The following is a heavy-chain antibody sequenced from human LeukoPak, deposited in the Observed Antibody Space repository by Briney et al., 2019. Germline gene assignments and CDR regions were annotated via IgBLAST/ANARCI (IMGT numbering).Heavy chain of an antibody. J-gene: IGHJ3*02. V-gene: IGHV3-30*04. CDR3: ARRSRQDAFDI. CDR2: ISYDGSNK. CDR1: GFTISSYA. D-gene: IGHD6-13*01. Sequence: PGRSLRLSCAASGFTISSYAMHWVRQAPGKGLEWVAVISYDGSNKYYADSVKGRFTISRDNSKNTLYLQMNSLRAEDTAVYYCARRSRQDAFDIWGQGTMVTVSS.